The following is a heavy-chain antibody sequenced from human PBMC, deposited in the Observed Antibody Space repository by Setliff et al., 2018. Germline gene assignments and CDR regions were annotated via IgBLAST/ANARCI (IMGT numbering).Heavy chain of an antibody. V-gene: IGHV3-23*01. CDR1: GFTFSSYA. CDR3: ARVIYFYYMDV. CDR2: ISAGGGST. J-gene: IGHJ6*03. Sequence: PGGSLRLSCAASGFTFSSYAMTWVRQAPGKGLEWVSAISAGGGSTYSADSVKGRFTISRDDAKNSLYLQMNSLRAEDTAVYYCARVIYFYYMDVWGKGTTVTVS.